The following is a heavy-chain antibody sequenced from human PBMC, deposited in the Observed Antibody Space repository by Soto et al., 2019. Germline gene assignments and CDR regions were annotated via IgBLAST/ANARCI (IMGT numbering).Heavy chain of an antibody. D-gene: IGHD4-17*01. V-gene: IGHV1-24*01. J-gene: IGHJ4*02. CDR2: FDPEDGET. CDR3: AIKTLPYGDPQDYFDY. Sequence: GASVKVSCKVSGYTLTELSMHWVRQAPGKGLEWMGGFDPEDGETIYAQKFQGRVTMTEDTSTDTAYMELSSLRSEDTAVYYCAIKTLPYGDPQDYFDYWGQGTLVTVSS. CDR1: GYTLTELS.